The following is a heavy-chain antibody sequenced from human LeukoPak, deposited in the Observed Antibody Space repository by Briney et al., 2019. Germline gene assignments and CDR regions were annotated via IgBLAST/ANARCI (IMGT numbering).Heavy chain of an antibody. J-gene: IGHJ4*02. CDR2: ITWDDSST. D-gene: IGHD3-16*01. Sequence: GGSLRLSCAASGFTFDDYTMHWVRQAPGKGLQWVSLITWDDSSTYYADSVKGRFTISRDNSKNSLYLQMNSLKTEDTALYHCAREGATSIYFDYWGQGTLVTVSS. V-gene: IGHV3-43*01. CDR1: GFTFDDYT. CDR3: AREGATSIYFDY.